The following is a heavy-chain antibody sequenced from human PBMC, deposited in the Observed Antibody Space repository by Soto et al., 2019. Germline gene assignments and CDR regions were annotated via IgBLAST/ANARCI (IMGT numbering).Heavy chain of an antibody. D-gene: IGHD3-3*01. V-gene: IGHV1-69*06. J-gene: IGHJ4*02. CDR3: ARDKIDDFWSGYPPRY. CDR2: IIPIFGTA. Sequence: QVQLVQSGAEVKKPGSSVKVSCKASGGTFSSYAISWVRQAPGQGLEWLGGIIPIFGTANYAQKFQGRVTITADKSTSTAYMELSSLRSEDTAVYYCARDKIDDFWSGYPPRYWGQGTLVTVSS. CDR1: GGTFSSYA.